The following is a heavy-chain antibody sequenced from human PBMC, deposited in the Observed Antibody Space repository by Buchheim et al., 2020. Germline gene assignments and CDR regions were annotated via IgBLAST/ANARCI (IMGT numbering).Heavy chain of an antibody. V-gene: IGHV3-33*01. CDR3: ARSHYDSSGYYYGDY. J-gene: IGHJ4*02. CDR1: GFTFSSYG. CDR2: IWYDGSNK. Sequence: QVQLVESGGGVVQPGRSLRLSCAASGFTFSSYGMHWVRQAPGKGLEWVAVIWYDGSNKYYADSVKGRFTISRDNSKNTLYLQMNSLRAEDTAVYYCARSHYDSSGYYYGDYWGQGTL. D-gene: IGHD3-22*01.